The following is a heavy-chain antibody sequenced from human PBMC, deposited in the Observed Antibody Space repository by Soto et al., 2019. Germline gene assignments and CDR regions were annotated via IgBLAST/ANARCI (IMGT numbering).Heavy chain of an antibody. J-gene: IGHJ5*02. CDR2: IYYSGST. D-gene: IGHD3-10*01. CDR1: GGSISSYY. Sequence: SETLSLTCTVSGGSISSYYWSWIRQPPGKGLEWIGYIYYSGSTNYNPSLKSRVTISVDTSKNQFSLKLSSVTAADTAVYYCARSLLWFGEYSAWFDPWGQGTLVTVSS. V-gene: IGHV4-59*01. CDR3: ARSLLWFGEYSAWFDP.